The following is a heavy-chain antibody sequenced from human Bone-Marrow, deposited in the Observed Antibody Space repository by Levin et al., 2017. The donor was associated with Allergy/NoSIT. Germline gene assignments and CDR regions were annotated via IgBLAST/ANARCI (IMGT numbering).Heavy chain of an antibody. CDR1: GGSIIPYY. D-gene: IGHD4-11*01. V-gene: IGHV4-59*08. CDR2: IYYTGGI. Sequence: SETLSLTCTVSGGSIIPYYWSWIRQSPGRGLEWIGYIYYTGGIAYSPSLQSRVTFSVDTSKNQFSLKLKSVTAADSAGYYCARGTTVRRINWFDSWGQGTLVSVSS. CDR3: ARGTTVRRINWFDS. J-gene: IGHJ5*01.